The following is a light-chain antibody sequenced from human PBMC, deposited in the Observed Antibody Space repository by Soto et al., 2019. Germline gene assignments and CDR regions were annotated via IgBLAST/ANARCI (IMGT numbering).Light chain of an antibody. J-gene: IGKJ2*01. V-gene: IGKV1-5*03. CDR3: QQYNDYSPYT. Sequence: DIQMTQSPSTLSASVGDRVTITCRASQSISTWLAWYQQKPGKAPKLLIYKASSLESGVPSRFNGSGSGTEFTLTISSLQPDDFATYYCQQYNDYSPYTFGQGTKLEIK. CDR2: KAS. CDR1: QSISTW.